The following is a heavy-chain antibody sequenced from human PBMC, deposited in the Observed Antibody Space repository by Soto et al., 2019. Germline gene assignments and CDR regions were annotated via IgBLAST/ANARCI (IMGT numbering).Heavy chain of an antibody. J-gene: IGHJ6*02. V-gene: IGHV3-48*02. Sequence: GGSLRLSCAASGFTFSSYSMTWVRQTPGKGLEWLSYISSTSSKIYYADSVKGRFTISRDNAKDSLYLQMNSLRDEDTAVYYCARDFVCADGDCYMGYYCYGLDVWGQGATVTGSS. CDR1: GFTFSSYS. CDR2: ISSTSSKI. CDR3: ARDFVCADGDCYMGYYCYGLDV. D-gene: IGHD2-21*01.